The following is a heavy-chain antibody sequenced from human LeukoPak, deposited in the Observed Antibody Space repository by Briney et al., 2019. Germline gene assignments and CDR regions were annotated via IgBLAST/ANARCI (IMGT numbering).Heavy chain of an antibody. CDR3: TRDLPERY. CDR1: GFTFTSSA. CDR2: ISGGGGNT. J-gene: IGHJ4*02. V-gene: IGHV3-23*01. Sequence: GGSLRLSCAASGFTFTSSAMNWVRQAPGKGLEWVSAISGGGGNTNYADSVKGRFTISRDNSKNTLHLQMNSLRAGDTAVYYCTRDLPERYWGQGTLVTVSS.